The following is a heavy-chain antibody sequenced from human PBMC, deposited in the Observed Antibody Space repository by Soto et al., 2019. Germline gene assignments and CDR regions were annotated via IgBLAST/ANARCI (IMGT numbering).Heavy chain of an antibody. CDR1: GHTFSSHS. CDR2: IIPIFGPA. CDR3: ATGSFTSTGGRIGYHYNAMDV. Sequence: QVQLVQSGAEVKKPGSSVKVSCKSSGHTFSSHSINWVRQAPGQGLEWMGGIIPIFGPANFAKKFQGRVTITAAESTTTAYMELNSLRSEDTAVYYCATGSFTSTGGRIGYHYNAMDVWGQGTTVTVSS. J-gene: IGHJ6*02. V-gene: IGHV1-69*01. D-gene: IGHD2-2*01.